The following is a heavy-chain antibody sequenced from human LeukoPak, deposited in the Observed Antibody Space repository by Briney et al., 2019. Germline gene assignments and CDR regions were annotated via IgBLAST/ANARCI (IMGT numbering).Heavy chain of an antibody. D-gene: IGHD6-13*01. Sequence: GASVKVSCKASGYTFTDYYLHWVRQAPGQGLEWMGWINPNSGGTNYAQKFQGRVTMTRDTSISAVYMELSGLRSDDTAVYYCARISLSSSWDNWFDPWGQGTLVTVSS. V-gene: IGHV1-2*02. CDR3: ARISLSSSWDNWFDP. CDR2: INPNSGGT. J-gene: IGHJ5*02. CDR1: GYTFTDYY.